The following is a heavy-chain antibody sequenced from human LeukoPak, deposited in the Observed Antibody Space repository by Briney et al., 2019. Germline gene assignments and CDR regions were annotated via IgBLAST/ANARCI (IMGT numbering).Heavy chain of an antibody. CDR2: VNPKSGVT. CDR3: ARVPGVRRGGKPVYYFDY. J-gene: IGHJ4*02. Sequence: GASVKVSCKASGYTFIGYYIHWVRQAPGQGLEWMGSVNPKSGVTDYAQKFQGRITLTRDTSSSTAYMELNRLTSDDTAVYYCARVPGVRRGGKPVYYFDYWGQGTLVTVSS. CDR1: GYTFIGYY. V-gene: IGHV1-2*02. D-gene: IGHD1-14*01.